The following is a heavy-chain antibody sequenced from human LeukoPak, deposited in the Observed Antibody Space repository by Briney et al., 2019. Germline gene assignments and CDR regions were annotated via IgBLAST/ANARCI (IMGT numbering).Heavy chain of an antibody. Sequence: GGSLRLSCAASGFTFSSYAMSWVRQAPWKGLEWVSAISGSGGSTYYADSVKGRFTISRYNSKNTLYLQMNSLRAEDTAVYYCAKGPAAIPEYFQHWGQGTLVTVSS. CDR3: AKGPAAIPEYFQH. CDR2: ISGSGGST. J-gene: IGHJ1*01. CDR1: GFTFSSYA. V-gene: IGHV3-23*01. D-gene: IGHD2-2*02.